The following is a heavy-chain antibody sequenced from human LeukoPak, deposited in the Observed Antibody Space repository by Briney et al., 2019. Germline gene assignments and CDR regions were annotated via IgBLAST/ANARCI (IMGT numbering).Heavy chain of an antibody. CDR2: INPSGGST. J-gene: IGHJ4*02. CDR3: AGVGDSIGYYY. CDR1: GYTFSSYY. Sequence: ASVKVSCKASGYTFSSYYMHWVRQAPGQGLEWMGIINPSGGSTTYAQKFQGRVTMTRDTSTSTVYMELSSLRSEDTAVYYCAGVGDSIGYYYWGQGTLVTDSS. V-gene: IGHV1-46*01. D-gene: IGHD3-22*01.